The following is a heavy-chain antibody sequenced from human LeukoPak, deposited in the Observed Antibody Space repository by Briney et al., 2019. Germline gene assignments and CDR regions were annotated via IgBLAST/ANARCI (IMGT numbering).Heavy chain of an antibody. Sequence: GGSLRLSCAASGFTFDDYAMHWVRQAPGKGLEWVSLISWDGGSTYYADSVKGRFTISRDNSKNSLYLQMNSLRAEDTALYYCAKDIGSYGSGSYWVDYWGQGTLVTVSS. D-gene: IGHD3-10*01. CDR3: AKDIGSYGSGSYWVDY. CDR1: GFTFDDYA. J-gene: IGHJ4*02. CDR2: ISWDGGST. V-gene: IGHV3-43D*03.